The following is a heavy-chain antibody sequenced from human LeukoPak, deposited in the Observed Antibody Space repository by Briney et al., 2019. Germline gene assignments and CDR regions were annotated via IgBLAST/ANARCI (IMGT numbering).Heavy chain of an antibody. J-gene: IGHJ4*02. D-gene: IGHD3-22*01. CDR1: GASISSDY. V-gene: IGHV4-59*01. Sequence: ASETLSLTCSVPGASISSDYWSWIPQAPGKGMEWIGYIYYTGSSNYNPSLKSRVTISADTSMNQFSLKLKSVSAADTAVYYCARGSFDGSAYYYDYWGQGTLVTVSS. CDR3: ARGSFDGSAYYYDY. CDR2: IYYTGSS.